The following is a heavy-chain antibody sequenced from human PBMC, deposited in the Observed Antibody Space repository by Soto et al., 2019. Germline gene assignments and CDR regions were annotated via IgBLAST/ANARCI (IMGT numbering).Heavy chain of an antibody. J-gene: IGHJ3*02. CDR3: ARERARRFLEWGQNDAFDI. CDR1: GFTFSSYA. V-gene: IGHV3-30-3*01. CDR2: ISYDGSNK. Sequence: QVQLVESGGGVVQPGRSLRLSGAASGFTFSSYAMHWVRQAPGKGLEWVAVISYDGSNKYYADSVKGRFTISRDNSKNTLYLQMNSLRAEDTAVYYCARERARRFLEWGQNDAFDIWGQGTMVTVSS. D-gene: IGHD3-3*01.